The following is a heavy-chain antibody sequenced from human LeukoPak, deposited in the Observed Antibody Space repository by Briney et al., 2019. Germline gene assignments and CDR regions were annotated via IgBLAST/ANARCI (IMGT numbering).Heavy chain of an antibody. J-gene: IGHJ6*03. CDR2: IYTSGST. V-gene: IGHV4-4*07. CDR3: EGLFWSGYSYYYYMDV. D-gene: IGHD3-3*01. CDR1: GGSISSYY. Sequence: SETLSLTCTVSGGSISSYYWSWIRQPAGKGLEWIGRIYTSGSTNYNPSLKSRVTISVDTSKNQFSLKLSSVTAADTAVYYCEGLFWSGYSYYYYMDVWGKGTTVTVSS.